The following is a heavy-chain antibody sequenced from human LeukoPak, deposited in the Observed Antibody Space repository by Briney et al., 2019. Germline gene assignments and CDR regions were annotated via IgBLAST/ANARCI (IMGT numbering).Heavy chain of an antibody. CDR3: ARGGRFPDY. D-gene: IGHD3-10*01. CDR1: GGSISSYY. J-gene: IGHJ4*02. V-gene: IGHV4-59*01. CDR2: IYYGGST. Sequence: SETLSLTCTVSGGSISSYYWSWIRQPPGKGLEWIGYIYYGGSTNYNPSLKSRVTISVDTSKNQFSLKLSSVTAADTAVYYCARGGRFPDYWGQGTLVTVSS.